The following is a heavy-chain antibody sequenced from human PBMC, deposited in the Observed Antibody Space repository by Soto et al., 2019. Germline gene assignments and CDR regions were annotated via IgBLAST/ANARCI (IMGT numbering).Heavy chain of an antibody. CDR3: ASSRSPGEDAFDI. J-gene: IGHJ3*02. CDR2: IYSGGST. Sequence: GGSLRLSCAASGFTVSSNYMSWVRQAPGKGLEWVSVIYSGGSTYYADSVKGRFTISRLNSKNTLYLQMNSLGAEDAAVYYGASSRSPGEDAFDIWGQGTMVTVSS. CDR1: GFTVSSNY. D-gene: IGHD2-21*01. V-gene: IGHV3-66*01.